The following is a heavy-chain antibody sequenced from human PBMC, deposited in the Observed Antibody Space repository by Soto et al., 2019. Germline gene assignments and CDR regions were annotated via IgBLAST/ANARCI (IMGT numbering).Heavy chain of an antibody. V-gene: IGHV4-31*02. D-gene: IGHD1-26*01. CDR1: AGSISRGGYY. J-gene: IGHJ5*01. Sequence: KPSQTLSLTXTLSAGSISRGGYYWSWIREHPGKGLEWLGNIYYSGSTYYNPSLKSRVTIVVDTSKDQCALKLSSVTAAGTAVYNGARDSRIVGASKRDSWG. CDR3: ARDSRIVGASKRDS. CDR2: IYYSGST.